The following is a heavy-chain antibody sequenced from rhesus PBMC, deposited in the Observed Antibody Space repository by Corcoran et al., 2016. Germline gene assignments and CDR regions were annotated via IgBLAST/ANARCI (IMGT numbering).Heavy chain of an antibody. Sequence: EVQLVETGGGLVQPGGSLKISCAASGFTFSNYGMSWVRQAPGKGLEWVSVINSCGSPTYSPNSVKARFTISRDNSKTTLSLQMNSLRPEDTAVYYCAKYYNIWAGYPYGLDSWGQGVVVTVSS. CDR1: GFTFSNYG. CDR3: AKYYNIWAGYPYGLDS. V-gene: IGHV3S5*01. CDR2: INSCGSPT. J-gene: IGHJ6*01. D-gene: IGHD3-3*01.